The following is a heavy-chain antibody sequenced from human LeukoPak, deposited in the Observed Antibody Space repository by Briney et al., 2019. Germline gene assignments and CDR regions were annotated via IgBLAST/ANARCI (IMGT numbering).Heavy chain of an antibody. CDR3: ARGTYCSSTSCPFDY. CDR2: ISSSSSSYI. CDR1: GFTFSSYS. Sequence: GGSLRLSCAASGFTFSSYSMNWVRQAPGKGLEWVSSISSSSSSYIYYADSVKGRFTISRDNAKNSLYLQMNSLRAEDTAVYYCARGTYCSSTSCPFDYWGQGTLVTVSS. D-gene: IGHD2-2*01. J-gene: IGHJ4*02. V-gene: IGHV3-21*01.